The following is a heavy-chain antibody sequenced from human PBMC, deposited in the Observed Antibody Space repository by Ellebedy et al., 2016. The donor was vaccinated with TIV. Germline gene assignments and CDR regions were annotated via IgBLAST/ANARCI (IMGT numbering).Heavy chain of an antibody. CDR3: TSGDGVDV. J-gene: IGHJ6*02. D-gene: IGHD1-26*01. CDR2: IRDRSHGGTT. Sequence: GESLKISCEASGFSSSNAWMSWVRQAPGKGLEWVGHIRDRSHGGTTDYAAPLKGSFIISREDSKNTVYLQMNSLKTEDTAVYYCTSGDGVDVWGQGTTVTVSS. V-gene: IGHV3-15*01. CDR1: GFSSSNAW.